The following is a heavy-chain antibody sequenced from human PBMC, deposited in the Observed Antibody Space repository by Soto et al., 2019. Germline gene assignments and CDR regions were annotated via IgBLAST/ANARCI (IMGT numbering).Heavy chain of an antibody. CDR1: GGSLSSSSFF. V-gene: IGHV4-39*01. CDR3: ASHIEFSGSSVFDS. Sequence: QLQLQESGPRLVKPSETLSLTCAVSGGSLSSSSFFWGWIRQPPGKGLEWIGSMHSRGRSSYNASLKSRLTISVDTSKNQFSLRLTSVAATDTAVYFCASHIEFSGSSVFDSWGQGTLVTVSS. J-gene: IGHJ4*02. D-gene: IGHD6-6*01. CDR2: MHSRGRS.